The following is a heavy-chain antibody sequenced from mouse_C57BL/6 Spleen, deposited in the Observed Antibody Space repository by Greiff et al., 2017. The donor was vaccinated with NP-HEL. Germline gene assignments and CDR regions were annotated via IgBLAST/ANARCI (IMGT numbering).Heavy chain of an antibody. J-gene: IGHJ4*01. V-gene: IGHV5-17*01. CDR2: ISSGSSTI. D-gene: IGHD2-14*01. Sequence: EVKLVESGGGLVKPGGSLKLSCAASGFTFSDYGMHWVRQAPEKGLEWVAYISSGSSTIYYADTVKGRFTITRDNAKSTLFLQMTSLRAEVTAMYYCAMQGRRAMDYWGQGTSDTVSS. CDR1: GFTFSDYG. CDR3: AMQGRRAMDY.